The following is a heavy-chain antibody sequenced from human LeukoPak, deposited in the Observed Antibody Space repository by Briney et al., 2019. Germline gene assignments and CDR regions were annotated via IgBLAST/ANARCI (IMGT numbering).Heavy chain of an antibody. J-gene: IGHJ4*02. Sequence: SVKVSFKASGGTFSSYAISWVRQAPGQGLEWMGGIIPIFGTANYAQKFQGRVTITADESTSTAYMELSSLRSEDTAVYYCARVSEIVVVTAALDYWGQGTLVTVSS. V-gene: IGHV1-69*13. CDR1: GGTFSSYA. D-gene: IGHD2-21*02. CDR3: ARVSEIVVVTAALDY. CDR2: IIPIFGTA.